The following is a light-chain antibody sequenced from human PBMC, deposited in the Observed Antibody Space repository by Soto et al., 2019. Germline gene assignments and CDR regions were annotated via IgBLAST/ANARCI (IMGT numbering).Light chain of an antibody. V-gene: IGKV3-20*01. CDR1: QSVSSSY. Sequence: EIVLTQSPGTLSFSPGERATLSCRASQSVSSSYLAWYQQKPGQAPRLLIYGASSRATGIPDRFSGSGSGTDFTLTISRLEPEDIAVYYCQQYGSSRWTSGQGTKVEIK. CDR2: GAS. CDR3: QQYGSSRWT. J-gene: IGKJ1*01.